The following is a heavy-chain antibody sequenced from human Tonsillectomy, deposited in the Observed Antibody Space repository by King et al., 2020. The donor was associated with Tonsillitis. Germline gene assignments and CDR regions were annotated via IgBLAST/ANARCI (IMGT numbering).Heavy chain of an antibody. CDR1: GDTFSSYT. V-gene: IGHV1-69*09. CDR2: IIPILGIA. D-gene: IGHD6-13*01. CDR3: ARDGRAALARED. Sequence: VQLVQSGAEVKRPGSSVKVSCKSSGDTFSSYTINWVRQAPGQGLEWMGRIIPILGIAHYAQRFQGRVTITADISTSTAYMELSSLRSEDTAVYYCARDGRAALAREDWGQGTLVTVSS. J-gene: IGHJ4*02.